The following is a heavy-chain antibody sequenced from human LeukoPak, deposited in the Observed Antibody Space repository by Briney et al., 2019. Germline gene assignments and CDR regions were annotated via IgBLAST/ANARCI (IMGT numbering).Heavy chain of an antibody. CDR2: ISAYSGNT. D-gene: IGHD5-24*01. Sequence: ASVKVSCKAYGFTFTSYGFNWVRQAPGQGLEWMGWISAYSGNTNFAQKFQGRVTMTTDTSTSTVYMELRSLRSDDTAVYYCARDGVEMATYYYYYMDVWGKGTTVTVSS. V-gene: IGHV1-18*04. CDR3: ARDGVEMATYYYYYMDV. J-gene: IGHJ6*03. CDR1: GFTFTSYG.